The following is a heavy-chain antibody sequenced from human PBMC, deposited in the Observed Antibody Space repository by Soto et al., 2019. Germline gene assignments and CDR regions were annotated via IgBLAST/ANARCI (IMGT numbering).Heavy chain of an antibody. CDR1: GGSVSSGSYY. V-gene: IGHV4-61*01. Sequence: SETLSLTCTVSGGSVSSGSYYWSWIRQPPGKGLEWIGYIYYSGSTNYNPSLKSRVTISVDTSKNQFSLKLSSVTAADTAVYYCARVLSSWYGGIDYWGQGTLVTVSS. CDR2: IYYSGST. D-gene: IGHD2-15*01. CDR3: ARVLSSWYGGIDY. J-gene: IGHJ4*02.